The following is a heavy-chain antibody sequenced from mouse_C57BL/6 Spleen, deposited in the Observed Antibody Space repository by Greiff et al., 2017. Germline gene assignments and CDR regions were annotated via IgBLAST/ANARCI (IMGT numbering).Heavy chain of an antibody. D-gene: IGHD1-1*01. V-gene: IGHV14-4*01. CDR3: TTRDYGSPAWFAY. CDR2: IDPENGDT. J-gene: IGHJ3*01. CDR1: GFNIKDDY. Sequence: EVQLQQSGAELVRPGASVKLSCTASGFNIKDDYMHWVKQRPEQGLEWIGWIDPENGDTEYASKFQGKATITADTSSNTAYLQLSSLTSEDTAVYYCTTRDYGSPAWFAYWGQGTLVTVSA.